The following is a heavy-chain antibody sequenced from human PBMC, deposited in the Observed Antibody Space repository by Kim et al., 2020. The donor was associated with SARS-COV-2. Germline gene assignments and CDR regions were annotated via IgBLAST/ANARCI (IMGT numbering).Heavy chain of an antibody. J-gene: IGHJ3*02. CDR2: IYYSGST. Sequence: SETLSFTCTVSGGSISSYYWSWIRQPPGKGLEWIGYIYYSGSTNYNPSLKSRVTISVDTSKNQFSLKLSSVTAADSAVYYCARHEAVLLWFGPGAFDIWGQGTMVTVSS. D-gene: IGHD3-10*01. CDR3: ARHEAVLLWFGPGAFDI. V-gene: IGHV4-59*08. CDR1: GGSISSYY.